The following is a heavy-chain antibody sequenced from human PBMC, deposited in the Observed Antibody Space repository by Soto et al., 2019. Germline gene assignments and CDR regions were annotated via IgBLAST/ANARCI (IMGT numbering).Heavy chain of an antibody. Sequence: SGPYAGEPTQTLTLTCTFSGFSLSTSGVGVGWVRQPPGKALEWLALIYWDDDKRYSPSLKSRLTITKDTSKNQVVLTMTNMDPVDTATYYCARWFGELFDDAFDIWGQGTMVTVSS. V-gene: IGHV2-5*02. CDR2: IYWDDDK. D-gene: IGHD3-10*01. CDR1: GFSLSTSGVG. CDR3: ARWFGELFDDAFDI. J-gene: IGHJ3*02.